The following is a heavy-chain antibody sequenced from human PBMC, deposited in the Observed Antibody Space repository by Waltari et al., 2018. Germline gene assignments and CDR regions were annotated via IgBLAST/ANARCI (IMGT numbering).Heavy chain of an antibody. CDR2: INGYKGDT. CDR1: GYTFSSYG. Sequence: VQLVQSGAEVKKPWAPVMDSCKASGYTFSSYGISWVRQVPGQGLEWMGWINGYKGDTKYAQKFQGRVTMTTDTSTSTAYMEVRSLRSDDTAVYYCARGGFLKSIIIVVMDFDYWGQGTLVTVSS. D-gene: IGHD3-22*01. CDR3: ARGGFLKSIIIVVMDFDY. J-gene: IGHJ4*02. V-gene: IGHV1-18*01.